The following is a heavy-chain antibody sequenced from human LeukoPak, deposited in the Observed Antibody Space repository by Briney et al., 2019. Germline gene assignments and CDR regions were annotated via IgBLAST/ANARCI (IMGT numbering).Heavy chain of an antibody. V-gene: IGHV4-59*01. CDR2: IYSSGTT. D-gene: IGHD3-22*01. Sequence: PSETLSLTCTVSGGSINYYYWSWLRQPPGKGLEWIGYIYSSGTTRYNPSLMSRVTISVDASKNQFSLNLRYVTAADTAVYYCARDSRHSDNSGYYYSHYYMDVWGKGTTVTVSS. CDR3: ARDSRHSDNSGYYYSHYYMDV. CDR1: GGSINYYY. J-gene: IGHJ6*03.